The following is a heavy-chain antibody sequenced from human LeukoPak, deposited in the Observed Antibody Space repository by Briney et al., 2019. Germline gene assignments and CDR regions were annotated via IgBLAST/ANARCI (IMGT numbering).Heavy chain of an antibody. Sequence: ASVKVSCKASGYTFTGYYMHWVRQAPGQGLEWMGWINPNSGGTNYAQKFQGRVTMTRDTSISTAYMELSRLRPDDTAVYYCARDPGVTVRFDYWGQGTLVTVSS. J-gene: IGHJ4*02. D-gene: IGHD2-21*02. CDR1: GYTFTGYY. CDR3: ARDPGVTVRFDY. V-gene: IGHV1-2*02. CDR2: INPNSGGT.